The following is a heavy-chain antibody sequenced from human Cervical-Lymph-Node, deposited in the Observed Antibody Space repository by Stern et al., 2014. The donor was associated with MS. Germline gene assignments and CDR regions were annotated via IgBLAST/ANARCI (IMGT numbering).Heavy chain of an antibody. CDR3: AHRGMDRGVVITFDN. V-gene: IGHV2-5*02. D-gene: IGHD3-10*01. CDR2: IFWDDDR. Sequence: QITLKESGPTLVKPTQTLTLTCTFSGFSLSTGGVGVGWIRQPPGKALEWLALIFWDDDRRYSPSLKSRLTITKDTSKNQVVLTMTNMDPVDTATYYCAHRGMDRGVVITFDNWGQGTLVTVSS. CDR1: GFSLSTGGVG. J-gene: IGHJ4*02.